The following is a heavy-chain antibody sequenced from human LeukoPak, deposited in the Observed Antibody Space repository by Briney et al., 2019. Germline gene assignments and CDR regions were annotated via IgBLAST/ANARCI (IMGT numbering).Heavy chain of an antibody. D-gene: IGHD3-3*01. CDR1: GGTFSSYA. CDR3: AREWGAFFGVRMDV. CDR2: IIPIFGTA. Sequence: ASVKVSCKASGGTFSSYAISWVRQAPGQGLEWMGGIIPIFGTANYAQKFQGRVTITTDESTSTAYMELSSLRSEDTAVYYCAREWGAFFGVRMDVWGKGTTVTVSS. J-gene: IGHJ6*04. V-gene: IGHV1-69*05.